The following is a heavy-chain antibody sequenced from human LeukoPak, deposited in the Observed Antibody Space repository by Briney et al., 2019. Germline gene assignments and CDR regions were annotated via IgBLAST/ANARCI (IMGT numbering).Heavy chain of an antibody. Sequence: GGSLRLSCAASGFTFSSYAMHWVRQAPGKGLEGVAVISYDGSNKYYADSVKGRFTISRDNSKNTLYLQMNSLRAEDTAVYYCAGDKTTGGWYEFDYWGQGTLVTVSS. D-gene: IGHD6-19*01. CDR2: ISYDGSNK. J-gene: IGHJ4*02. CDR3: AGDKTTGGWYEFDY. CDR1: GFTFSSYA. V-gene: IGHV3-30*04.